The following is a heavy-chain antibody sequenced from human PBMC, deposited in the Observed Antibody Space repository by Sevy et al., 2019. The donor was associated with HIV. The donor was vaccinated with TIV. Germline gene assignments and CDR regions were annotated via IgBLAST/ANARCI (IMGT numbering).Heavy chain of an antibody. J-gene: IGHJ6*01. V-gene: IGHV1-2*06. CDR1: GYTFTGYY. Sequence: ASVKVSCKPSGYTFTGYYMHWVRQAPGQGLEWMGRINPNSGGTNYPQKFQGRVTMTRDTSIITAYMELTRLRSDDTAVYYCAXGLLLGGXGPYCXXXGMXVXXXXTTVTVSS. D-gene: IGHD2-15*01. CDR3: AXGLLLGGXGPYCXXXGMXV. CDR2: INPNSGGT.